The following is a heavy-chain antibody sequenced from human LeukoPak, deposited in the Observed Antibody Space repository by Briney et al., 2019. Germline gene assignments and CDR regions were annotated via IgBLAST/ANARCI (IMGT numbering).Heavy chain of an antibody. V-gene: IGHV1-8*01. J-gene: IGHJ1*01. CDR3: ARARNYYDIIVNAEYFQH. Sequence: ASVKVSCKASGYTFTSYDINWVRQATGQGLEWMGWMNPNSGNTGYAQKFQGRVTMTRNTSISTAYMELSSLRSEDTAAYYCARARNYYDIIVNAEYFQHWGQGTLVTVSS. CDR2: MNPNSGNT. D-gene: IGHD3-22*01. CDR1: GYTFTSYD.